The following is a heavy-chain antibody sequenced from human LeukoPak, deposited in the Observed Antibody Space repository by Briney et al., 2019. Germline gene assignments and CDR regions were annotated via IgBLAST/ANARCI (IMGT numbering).Heavy chain of an antibody. CDR3: ARVPTGEFEFDY. J-gene: IGHJ4*02. V-gene: IGHV3-11*05. D-gene: IGHD3-10*01. Sequence: GGSLRLSCAASGFTFSGYYMSWIRQAPGKGLEWVSYISSSSSYTNFAGSVKGRFTISRDNAKTSVYLQMNSLRAEDTAVYYCARVPTGEFEFDYWGQGTLVTVSS. CDR2: ISSSSSYT. CDR1: GFTFSGYY.